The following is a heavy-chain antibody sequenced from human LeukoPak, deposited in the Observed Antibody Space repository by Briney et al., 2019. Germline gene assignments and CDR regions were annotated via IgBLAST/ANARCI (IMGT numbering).Heavy chain of an antibody. V-gene: IGHV3-30*18. D-gene: IGHD1-26*01. Sequence: GRSLRLSCAASGFTFSSYGMHWVRQAPGKGLEWVAVISYDGSNKYYADSVKGRFTISRDNSKNTLYLQMNSLRAEDTAVYYCAKDAISGSYYYYGMDVWGQGTTVTVSS. CDR3: AKDAISGSYYYYGMDV. CDR2: ISYDGSNK. CDR1: GFTFSSYG. J-gene: IGHJ6*02.